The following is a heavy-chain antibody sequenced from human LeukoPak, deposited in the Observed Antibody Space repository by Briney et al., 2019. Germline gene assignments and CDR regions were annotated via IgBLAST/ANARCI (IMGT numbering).Heavy chain of an antibody. CDR1: GYIFAHNG. J-gene: IGHJ4*02. CDR2: ISAYNGNT. V-gene: IGHV1-18*01. D-gene: IGHD3-9*01. Sequence: ASVQVSCKTSGYIFAHNGISWVRQAPGQGLEWMGWISAYNGNTNYAQKLQGRVTMTTDTSTSTAYMELRSLRSDDTAVYYCARALSTGYYPYFDYWGQGTLVTVSS. CDR3: ARALSTGYYPYFDY.